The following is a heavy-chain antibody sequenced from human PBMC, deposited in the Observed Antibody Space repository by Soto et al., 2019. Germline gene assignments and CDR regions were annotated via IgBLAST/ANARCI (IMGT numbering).Heavy chain of an antibody. Sequence: GGSLRLSCAASGFTFSSYAMSWVRQAPGKGLEWVGFIRSKAYGGTTEYAASVKGRFTISRDDSKSIAYLQMNSLKTEDTAVYYCTRFPQDIVVVPAARSAFDIWGQGTMVTVSS. V-gene: IGHV3-49*04. CDR3: TRFPQDIVVVPAARSAFDI. D-gene: IGHD2-2*01. J-gene: IGHJ3*02. CDR2: IRSKAYGGTT. CDR1: GFTFSSYA.